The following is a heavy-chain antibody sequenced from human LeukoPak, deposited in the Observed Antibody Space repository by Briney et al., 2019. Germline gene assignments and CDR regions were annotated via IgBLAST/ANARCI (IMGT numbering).Heavy chain of an antibody. Sequence: ASVKVSCKASGYTFTSYYMHWVRQAPGQGLEWMGLINPSGGTTRYAQKFQGRVTMTRDLSTSTDYMELSSLRSDDTAVYFCARDLSSGWPKGVAFDIWGQGTTVTVSS. CDR3: ARDLSSGWPKGVAFDI. J-gene: IGHJ3*02. D-gene: IGHD6-19*01. V-gene: IGHV1-46*01. CDR1: GYTFTSYY. CDR2: INPSGGTT.